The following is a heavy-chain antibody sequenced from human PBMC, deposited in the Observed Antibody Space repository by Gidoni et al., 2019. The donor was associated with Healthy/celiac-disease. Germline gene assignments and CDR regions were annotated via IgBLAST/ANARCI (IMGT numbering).Heavy chain of an antibody. CDR1: GYTLTELS. D-gene: IGHD1-1*01. J-gene: IGHJ5*02. CDR2: FDPEDGET. CDR3: AKGVGTVNWFDP. Sequence: QVQLVQSGAEVKKPGASVMVSCKVSGYTLTELSMHWVRQARGKGLEWMGGFDPEDGETIYAQKFQGRVNMTEDTSTDTAYMELSSLRSEDTAVYYCAKGVGTVNWFDPWGQGTLVTVSS. V-gene: IGHV1-24*01.